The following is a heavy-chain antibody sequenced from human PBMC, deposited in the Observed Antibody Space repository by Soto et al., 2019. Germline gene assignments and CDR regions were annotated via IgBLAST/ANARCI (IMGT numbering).Heavy chain of an antibody. D-gene: IGHD2-15*01. CDR1: GFTVSSNY. V-gene: IGHV3-53*04. CDR2: IYSGGST. Sequence: EVPLVESGGGLVQPGGSLRLSCAASGFTVSSNYMSWVRQAPGKGLEWVSIIYSGGSTYYADSVKGRFTISRHNSKNTLYLQMNSLRAEDTAVYYCARGPGGGFVDYWGQGTLVTVSS. CDR3: ARGPGGGFVDY. J-gene: IGHJ4*02.